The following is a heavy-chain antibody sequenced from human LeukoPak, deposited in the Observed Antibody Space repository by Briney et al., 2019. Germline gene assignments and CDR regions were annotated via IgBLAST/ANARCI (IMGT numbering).Heavy chain of an antibody. CDR2: IYTSGST. D-gene: IGHD5-18*01. CDR1: GGSISGGSYY. CDR3: ARDETRYGFRGYYYYMDV. J-gene: IGHJ6*03. V-gene: IGHV4-61*02. Sequence: PSETLSLTCTVSGGSISGGSYYWSWIRQPAGKGLEWIGRIYTSGSTNYNPSLKSRVTISVDTSKNQFSLKLSSVTAADTAVYYCARDETRYGFRGYYYYMDVWGKGTTVTVSS.